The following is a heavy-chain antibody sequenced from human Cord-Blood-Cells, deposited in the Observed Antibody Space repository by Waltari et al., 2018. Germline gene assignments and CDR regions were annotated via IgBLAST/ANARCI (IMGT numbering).Heavy chain of an antibody. J-gene: IGHJ4*02. Sequence: QVQLQQWGAGLLKPSETLSLTCAVYGGSFSGYYWSWIRQPPGQGLEWIGEINHSGSTNSTPSLKSRVTISVDPSKNQFSLKLSSVTAADTAVYYCARPAEAGGNSYFDYWGQGTLVTVSS. CDR1: GGSFSGYY. CDR2: INHSGST. CDR3: ARPAEAGGNSYFDY. V-gene: IGHV4-34*01. D-gene: IGHD2-21*02.